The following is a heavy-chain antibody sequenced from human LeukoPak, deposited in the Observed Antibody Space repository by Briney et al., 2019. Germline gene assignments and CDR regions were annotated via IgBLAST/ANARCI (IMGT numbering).Heavy chain of an antibody. J-gene: IGHJ6*02. V-gene: IGHV1-3*01. CDR1: GYTFTSYA. D-gene: IGHD6-13*01. CDR2: INAANGNT. Sequence: ASVKVSCKSSGYTFTSYAMHWVRQAHGQRLEWMGWINAANGNTKYSQKLQGRVTITRDTSASTAYMELSSLRSEDTAVYYCARGFAAAGDYYYYYGMDVWGQGTTVTVSS. CDR3: ARGFAAAGDYYYYYGMDV.